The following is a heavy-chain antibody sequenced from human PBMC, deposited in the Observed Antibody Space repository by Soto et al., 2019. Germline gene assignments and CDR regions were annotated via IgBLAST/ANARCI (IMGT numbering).Heavy chain of an antibody. D-gene: IGHD3-16*01. CDR1: GFTFSDYY. CDR2: TRNKANSYAP. Sequence: GGSLRLSCVASGFTFSDYYVDWVRQVPGKGLEWVGRTRNKANSYAPEYAASVKGRFTISRDESKDSMYLQMNSLKTEDTAVYYCARDTGGSYDYWGQGALVTVSS. J-gene: IGHJ4*02. CDR3: ARDTGGSYDY. V-gene: IGHV3-72*01.